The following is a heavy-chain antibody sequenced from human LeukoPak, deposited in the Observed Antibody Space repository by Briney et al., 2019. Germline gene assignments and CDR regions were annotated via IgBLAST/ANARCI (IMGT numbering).Heavy chain of an antibody. V-gene: IGHV3-23*01. CDR3: AKRFGVYWFFDL. CDR2: ISGRDGST. CDR1: GFTFSSYA. Sequence: PGGSLRLSCATSGFTFSSYAMSWVRQAPGKGLEWVSGISGRDGSTYYADSVKGRFTISRDNSMNTLYLQMNRLGADDTAIYYCAKRFGVYWFFDLWGRGTLVTVSS. D-gene: IGHD3-16*01. J-gene: IGHJ2*01.